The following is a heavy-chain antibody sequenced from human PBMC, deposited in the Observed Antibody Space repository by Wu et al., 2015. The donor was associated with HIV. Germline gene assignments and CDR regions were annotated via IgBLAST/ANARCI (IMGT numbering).Heavy chain of an antibody. CDR2: INPNSGGT. D-gene: IGHD1-26*01. V-gene: IGHV1-2*02. J-gene: IGHJ4*02. CDR1: GYTFTGYY. CDR3: ASVSSGSLGY. Sequence: QVQLVQSGAEVKKPGASVKVSCKASGYTFTGYYMHWVRQAPGQGLEWMGWINPNSGGTNYAQKFQGRVTITTDESTSTAYMELSSLRSEDTAVYYCASVSSGSLGYWGQGTLVTVSS.